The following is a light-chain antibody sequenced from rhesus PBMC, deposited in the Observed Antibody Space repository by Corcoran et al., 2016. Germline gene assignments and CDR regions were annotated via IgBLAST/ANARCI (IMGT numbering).Light chain of an antibody. Sequence: DIQMSQSPSSLSASVGDKVTITCRASQGISKALAWYQHKPGKAPKLLINAASSLESGVTSRFSGSRSGTYFTLTITSLQPEDFATSYCQQCFSTPFTFGPGTKLDIK. CDR2: AAS. V-gene: IGKV1-33*02. CDR1: QGISKA. J-gene: IGKJ3*01. CDR3: QQCFSTPFT.